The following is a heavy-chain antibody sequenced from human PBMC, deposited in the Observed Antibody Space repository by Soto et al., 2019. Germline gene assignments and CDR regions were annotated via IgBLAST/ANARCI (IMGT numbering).Heavy chain of an antibody. V-gene: IGHV3-7*01. CDR2: IKQDGSAK. Sequence: EAQLVGSGGGLVQPGDSLRLSCAASGFALRTHWMSWVRQTPGKGLEWVANIKQDGSAKFYVDSVRGRFTISRDNATNSLYLQLNSLRAEDTDVYYCARDDGYRGFDCWGQGSLVTVSS. D-gene: IGHD6-25*01. J-gene: IGHJ4*02. CDR3: ARDDGYRGFDC. CDR1: GFALRTHW.